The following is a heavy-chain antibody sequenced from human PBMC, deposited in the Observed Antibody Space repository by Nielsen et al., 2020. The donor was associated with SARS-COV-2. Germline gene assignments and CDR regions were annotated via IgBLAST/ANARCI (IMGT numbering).Heavy chain of an antibody. CDR2: INHSGST. CDR3: ARRLLRYVGAGVDY. J-gene: IGHJ4*02. D-gene: IGHD3-10*01. CDR1: GGSFSGYY. V-gene: IGHV4-34*01. Sequence: GSLRLSCAVYGGSFSGYYWSWIRQPPGKGLEWIGEINHSGSTNYNPSLKSRVTISVDTSKNQFSLKLSSVTAADTAVYYCARRLLRYVGAGVDYWGQGTLVTVSS.